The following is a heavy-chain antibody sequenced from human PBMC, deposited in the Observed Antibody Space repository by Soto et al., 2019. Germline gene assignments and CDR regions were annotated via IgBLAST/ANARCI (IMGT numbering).Heavy chain of an antibody. Sequence: QVQLVQSGAEVKKPGSSVKVSCKASGGTFSSLAISWVRQAPGQGLEWMGGLVPVFGTANYAQKFQDRVTITADKSTSTSYVELSSLRSEDTAVYYCARSPGVFDYWGQGPLVTVSS. J-gene: IGHJ4*02. CDR1: GGTFSSLA. D-gene: IGHD3-10*01. CDR2: LVPVFGTA. CDR3: ARSPGVFDY. V-gene: IGHV1-69*06.